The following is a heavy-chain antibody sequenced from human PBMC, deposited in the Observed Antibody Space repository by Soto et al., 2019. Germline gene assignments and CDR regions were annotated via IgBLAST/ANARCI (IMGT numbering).Heavy chain of an antibody. CDR1: GFTFSSYA. J-gene: IGHJ4*02. CDR3: ATRSSSSTFDY. CDR2: ISGSDDST. D-gene: IGHD6-6*01. Sequence: EVQRLESGGGLVQPGESLILSCAASGFTFSSYAMSWFRQAPGKGLEWVSVISGSDDSTYYADSVKGRFTISRDNSKNTLYLQMNSLRAEDTDVYYCATRSSSSTFDYCGQGTLVTVSS. V-gene: IGHV3-23*01.